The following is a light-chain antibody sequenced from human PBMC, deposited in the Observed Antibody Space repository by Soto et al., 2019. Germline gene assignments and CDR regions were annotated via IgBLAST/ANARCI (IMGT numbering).Light chain of an antibody. CDR2: GTS. J-gene: IGKJ4*01. CDR1: QSIINNH. Sequence: EIVLTQSPGTLSLSPGERVTLSCRTSQSIINNHLAWYQKKPGQAPRLLIHGTSNRATGIPDRFSGSGSGTDFTLTFSRLEPEDFAVYYCEYYGSSITFGGGTKVEIK. CDR3: EYYGSSIT. V-gene: IGKV3-20*01.